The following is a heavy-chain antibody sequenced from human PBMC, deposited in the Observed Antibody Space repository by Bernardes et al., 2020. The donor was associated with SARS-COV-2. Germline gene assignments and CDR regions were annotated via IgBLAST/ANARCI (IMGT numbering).Heavy chain of an antibody. J-gene: IGHJ6*02. CDR3: ASDTIFGVVNFYYYSMDV. CDR1: GFTFSRNY. D-gene: IGHD3-3*01. CDR2: IYSGGTT. Sequence: GGSLRRSGAASGFTFSRNYMNWVRPPPGKGLEWVSIIYSGGTTYYADSVKGRFTISRDNSKNTLYLQMNSLRAEDTAVYYCASDTIFGVVNFYYYSMDVWGQGTTVTVSS. V-gene: IGHV3-66*01.